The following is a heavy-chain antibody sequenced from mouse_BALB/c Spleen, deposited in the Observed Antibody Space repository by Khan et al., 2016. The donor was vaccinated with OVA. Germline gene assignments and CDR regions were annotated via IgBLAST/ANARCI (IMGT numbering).Heavy chain of an antibody. J-gene: IGHJ4*01. CDR1: GYTFTNSG. CDR2: INTYTGEP. D-gene: IGHD2-10*01. Sequence: QIQLVQSGPELKKPGETVKISCKASGYTFTNSGMNWVKQSPGKALKWMGWINTYTGEPTYADDFKGRFAFSLETSASTAYLQINNLKNEDTATYCCARPPYFSYTLDYWGQGTSVTVSS. V-gene: IGHV9-3-1*01. CDR3: ARPPYFSYTLDY.